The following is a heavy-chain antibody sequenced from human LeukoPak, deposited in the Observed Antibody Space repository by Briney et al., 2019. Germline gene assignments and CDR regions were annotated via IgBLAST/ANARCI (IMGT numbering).Heavy chain of an antibody. J-gene: IGHJ4*02. D-gene: IGHD3-9*01. CDR3: ARGRWNVLRYFDWLV. CDR1: GYTFTSYD. CDR2: MNPNSGNT. V-gene: IGHV1-8*01. Sequence: ASVKVSCKASGYTFTSYDINWVRQATGQGLEWMGWMNPNSGNTGYAQKFQGRVTMTRNTSISTAYMELSSLRSEDTAVYYCARGRWNVLRYFDWLVWGQGTLVTVSS.